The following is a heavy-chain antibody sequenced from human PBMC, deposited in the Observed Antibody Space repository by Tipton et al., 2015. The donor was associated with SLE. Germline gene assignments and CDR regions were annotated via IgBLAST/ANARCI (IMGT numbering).Heavy chain of an antibody. D-gene: IGHD5-12*01. CDR2: IYYSGST. V-gene: IGHV4-61*03. CDR1: GGSITSGSYY. J-gene: IGHJ4*02. Sequence: TLSLTCSVSGGSITSGSYYWSWIRQHPGKGLEWIGYIYYSGSTNYNPSLKSRVTISVDTSKNHFSLKLSSVTAADTAVYYCARESGYDWGDFDYWGQGTLVTVSS. CDR3: ARESGYDWGDFDY.